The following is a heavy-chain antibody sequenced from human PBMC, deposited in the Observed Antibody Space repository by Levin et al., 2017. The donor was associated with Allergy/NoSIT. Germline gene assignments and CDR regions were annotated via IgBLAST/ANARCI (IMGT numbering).Heavy chain of an antibody. J-gene: IGHJ6*03. CDR1: GGSITISKYY. CDR2: IFPSGST. V-gene: IGHV4-61*02. D-gene: IGHD4-17*01. CDR3: ARDNSADGDYETYYYYYADV. Sequence: KSSETLSLTCTVSGGSITISKYYWTWIRQPAGKGLEWIGRIFPSGSTNYNPSLKSRVTMSVDMSKNQFSLNLSSVTAADTAVYYCARDNSADGDYETYYYYYADVWGKGTRVTVSS.